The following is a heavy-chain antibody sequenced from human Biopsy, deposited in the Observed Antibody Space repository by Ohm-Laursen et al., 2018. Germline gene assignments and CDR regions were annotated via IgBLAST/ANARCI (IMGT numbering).Heavy chain of an antibody. J-gene: IGHJ6*02. CDR2: ISSSSDNI. V-gene: IGHV3-21*01. CDR1: GFTLSSYR. CDR3: ARSRGSSGIATIYYYGMDV. D-gene: IGHD3-10*01. Sequence: SLRLSCAASGFTLSSYRMNWVRQTPGKGLEWVSTISSSSDNIYYVDSVKGRFTISRDNAKNSPYLQMNSLRAEDTAVYYCARSRGSSGIATIYYYGMDVWGQGTTVTVSS.